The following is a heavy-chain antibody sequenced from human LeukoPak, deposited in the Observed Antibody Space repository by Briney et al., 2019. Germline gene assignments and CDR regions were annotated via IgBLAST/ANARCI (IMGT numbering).Heavy chain of an antibody. CDR2: IKSKTDGGTT. CDR3: TSSSSSSWYYYFDY. Sequence: PGGSLRLSCVASGFTFSNAWMSWVRQTPGKGLEWVGRIKSKTDGGTTDYAAPVKGRFTISRDDSKNTLYLQMNSLKTEDTAVYYCTSSSSSSWYYYFDYWGQGTLVTVSS. V-gene: IGHV3-15*01. CDR1: GFTFSNAW. D-gene: IGHD6-13*01. J-gene: IGHJ4*02.